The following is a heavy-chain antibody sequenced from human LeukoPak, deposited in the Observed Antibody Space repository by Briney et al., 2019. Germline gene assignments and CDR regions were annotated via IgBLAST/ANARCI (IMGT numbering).Heavy chain of an antibody. J-gene: IGHJ4*02. CDR1: GFTFSSYS. CDR3: VRQMVGASFDD. Sequence: GGSLRLSCAASGFTFSSYSMNWVRQAPGKGLEWVSYISSSSSTIYYADSVKGRFTISRDNAKNSLYLQMNSLRAEDTAVYYCVRQMVGASFDDWGQGTLVTVSS. V-gene: IGHV3-48*04. CDR2: ISSSSSTI. D-gene: IGHD1-26*01.